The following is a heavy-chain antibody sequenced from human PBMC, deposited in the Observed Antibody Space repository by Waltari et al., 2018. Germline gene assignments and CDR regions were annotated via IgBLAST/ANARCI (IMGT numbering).Heavy chain of an antibody. CDR1: GHTHTSYD. CDR3: ARRGRRWSYAFDI. CDR2: MNPNSGNT. D-gene: IGHD2-15*01. J-gene: IGHJ3*02. V-gene: IGHV1-8*03. Sequence: VQLVQSAAEVNKHRASERVSCKDSGHTHTSYDINWVRQATGQGLEWMGWMNPNSGNTGYAQKFQGRVTITRNTSISTAYMELSSLRSEDTAVYYCARRGRRWSYAFDIWGQGTMVTVSS.